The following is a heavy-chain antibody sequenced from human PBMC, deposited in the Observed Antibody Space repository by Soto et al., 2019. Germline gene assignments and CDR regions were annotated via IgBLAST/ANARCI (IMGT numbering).Heavy chain of an antibody. Sequence: QVQLVQSGAEVKKPESSVKVSCQAYGGTFSSYTLSWVRQARAQGLVWMGRIIPIVNIANYADNFQVRVTMTADKSTNTAYMELSSLRSVNTAVYYCAILYNRRVSFYSYFGLDAWGQGNALNGSS. D-gene: IGHD3-10*01. V-gene: IGHV1-69*02. CDR1: GGTFSSYT. J-gene: IGHJ6*02. CDR3: AILYNRRVSFYSYFGLDA. CDR2: IIPIVNIA.